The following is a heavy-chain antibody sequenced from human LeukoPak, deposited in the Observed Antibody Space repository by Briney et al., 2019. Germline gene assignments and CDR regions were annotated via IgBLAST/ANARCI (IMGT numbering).Heavy chain of an antibody. CDR3: AIFGVVIPSFDY. J-gene: IGHJ4*02. D-gene: IGHD3-3*01. Sequence: SGGSLRLSCAASGFTFSNAWMSWVRQAPGKGLEWVAFIRYDGSNKYYADSVKGRFTISRDNSKNTLYLQMNSLRAEDTAVYYCAIFGVVIPSFDYWGQGTLVTVSS. V-gene: IGHV3-30*02. CDR2: IRYDGSNK. CDR1: GFTFSNAW.